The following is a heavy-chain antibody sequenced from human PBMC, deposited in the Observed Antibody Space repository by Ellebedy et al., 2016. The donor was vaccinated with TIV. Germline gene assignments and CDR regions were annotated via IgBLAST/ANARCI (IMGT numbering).Heavy chain of an antibody. CDR1: GFTLSSFG. Sequence: PGGSLRLSCAATGFTLSSFGMSWVRQAPGKGLEWVAVIWFDGSKKYYADSVKGRFTISRDNSKNTLFLQLDSLRAEDTGVYDCARDFLRRWIPLPGYWGLGTLVTVSS. D-gene: IGHD5-24*01. CDR2: IWFDGSKK. V-gene: IGHV3-33*01. J-gene: IGHJ4*02. CDR3: ARDFLRRWIPLPGY.